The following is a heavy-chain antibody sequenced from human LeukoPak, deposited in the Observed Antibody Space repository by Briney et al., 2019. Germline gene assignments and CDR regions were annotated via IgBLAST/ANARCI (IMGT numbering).Heavy chain of an antibody. Sequence: GGSLRPSCATSGFTFSSYWMSWVRQAPGKGVEWVANIKQDGSEKYYVDSVKGRFTISRDNAKNSLYLQMNSLRAEDTAVYYCARDGGGYYDYWGQGTLVTVSS. CDR3: ARDGGGYYDY. J-gene: IGHJ4*02. CDR2: IKQDGSEK. CDR1: GFTFSSYW. V-gene: IGHV3-7*01. D-gene: IGHD3-22*01.